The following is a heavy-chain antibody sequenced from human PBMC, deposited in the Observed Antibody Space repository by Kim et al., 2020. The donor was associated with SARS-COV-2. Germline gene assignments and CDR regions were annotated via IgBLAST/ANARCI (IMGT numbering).Heavy chain of an antibody. CDR2: LDSSSRNI. CDR1: GFTFSTYN. J-gene: IGHJ4*02. V-gene: IGHV3-21*01. CDR3: AREGAQQDFDY. Sequence: GGSLRLSCAASGFTFSTYNMNWVRQAPGKGLEWVSSLDSSSRNIYYADSVKGRFTISRDNAKNSLYLQMNSLRAEDTAVYYCAREGAQQDFDYWGQGTLVTVS. D-gene: IGHD6-13*01.